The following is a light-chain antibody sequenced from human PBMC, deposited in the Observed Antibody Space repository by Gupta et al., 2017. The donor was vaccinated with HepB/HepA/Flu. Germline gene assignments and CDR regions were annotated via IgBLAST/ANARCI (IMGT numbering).Light chain of an antibody. J-gene: IGKJ1*01. CDR1: PSVSSN. Sequence: EIVMTQSPATLSVSPGERATLSCWASPSVSSNLAWYQQKPGQAPRLLIYGASTRATGIPARFSGSGSGTQFTLTISSLQSEDFAVYYCQQDNNWPRTFGQGTKVEIK. CDR2: GAS. V-gene: IGKV3-15*01. CDR3: QQDNNWPRT.